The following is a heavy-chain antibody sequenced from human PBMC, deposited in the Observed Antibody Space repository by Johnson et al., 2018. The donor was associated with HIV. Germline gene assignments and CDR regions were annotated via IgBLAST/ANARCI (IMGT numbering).Heavy chain of an antibody. J-gene: IGHJ3*01. Sequence: QVQLVESGGGVVQPGGSLRLSCAASGFTFSSYAMHWVRQAPGKGLEWVAFIQNDGTNKYYADFVKGRFTISRDNSRHTVYLEMRNLRTEETAVYYVAKGEAQEGWIQVGSYAFDFWGRGTMVTVSS. CDR2: IQNDGTNK. CDR3: AKGEAQEGWIQVGSYAFDF. D-gene: IGHD5-12*01. CDR1: GFTFSSYA. V-gene: IGHV3-30*02.